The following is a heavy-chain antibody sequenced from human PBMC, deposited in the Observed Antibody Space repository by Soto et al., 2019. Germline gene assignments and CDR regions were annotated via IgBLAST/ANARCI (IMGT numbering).Heavy chain of an antibody. CDR1: GFTFTSSA. J-gene: IGHJ4*02. D-gene: IGHD6-19*01. CDR2: IVVGSGNT. CDR3: AADTSLSSGLIDY. V-gene: IGHV1-58*01. Sequence: SVKSCKASGFTFTSSAVQWVRQARGQRLEWIGWIVVGSGNTNYAQKFQKRVTITRDMSTSTAYMELSSLRSEDTAVYYCAADTSLSSGLIDYWGQGTLVTVSS.